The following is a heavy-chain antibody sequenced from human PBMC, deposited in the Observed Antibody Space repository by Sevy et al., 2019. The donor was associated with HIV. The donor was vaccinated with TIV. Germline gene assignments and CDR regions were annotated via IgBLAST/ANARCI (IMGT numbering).Heavy chain of an antibody. CDR3: ARAYTETSMDV. Sequence: GGSLRLSCTVSGFTVSNNYMSWVRQAPGKGLEWVSVIYSGGNKYYADSVKGRFTISRDNSKNTLYLQMNSLTAEDTAIYYCARAYTETSMDVWGKGTTVTVSS. D-gene: IGHD4-17*01. CDR2: IYSGGNK. V-gene: IGHV3-53*01. CDR1: GFTVSNNY. J-gene: IGHJ6*04.